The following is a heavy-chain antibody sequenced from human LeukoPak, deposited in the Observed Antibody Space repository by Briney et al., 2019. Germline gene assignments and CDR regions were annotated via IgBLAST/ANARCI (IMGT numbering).Heavy chain of an antibody. D-gene: IGHD6-19*01. J-gene: IGHJ4*02. CDR3: ARPRGLGEQWLATGVGFDY. V-gene: IGHV1-2*02. CDR2: INPNSGGT. CDR1: GYTFTGYY. Sequence: ASVKVSCKASGYTFTGYYMHWVRQAPGQGLEWMGWINPNSGGTNYAQKFQGRVTMTRDTSISTAYMELSRLRSDDTAVYYCARPRGLGEQWLATGVGFDYWGQGTLVTVSS.